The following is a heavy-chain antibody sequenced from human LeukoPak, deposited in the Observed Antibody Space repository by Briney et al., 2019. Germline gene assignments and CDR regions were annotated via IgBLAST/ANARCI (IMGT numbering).Heavy chain of an antibody. CDR2: IGGLGSST. J-gene: IGHJ4*02. CDR3: ARDPGVVAFHYFDF. Sequence: SGGSLRLCCAASGFTFSSHAMAWVRQAPGKGLEWVSAIGGLGSSTYYGDSVKGRFTISRDNSKNTVYLQMDSLRVEDTAVYYCARDPGVVAFHYFDFWGQGTLITVSS. V-gene: IGHV3-23*01. CDR1: GFTFSSHA. D-gene: IGHD3-3*01.